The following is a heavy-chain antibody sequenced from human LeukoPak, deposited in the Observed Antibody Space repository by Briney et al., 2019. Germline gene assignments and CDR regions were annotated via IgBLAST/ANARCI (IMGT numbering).Heavy chain of an antibody. Sequence: GGSLRLSCAASGFTVSSNYMSWVRQAPGKGLEWVSLISGDGGSTYYADSVKGRFTISRDNSKNSLYLQMNSLRTEDTALYYCAKGYIAARRSPYFDYWGQGTLVTVSS. D-gene: IGHD6-6*01. CDR2: ISGDGGST. J-gene: IGHJ4*02. CDR1: GFTVSSNY. CDR3: AKGYIAARRSPYFDY. V-gene: IGHV3-43*02.